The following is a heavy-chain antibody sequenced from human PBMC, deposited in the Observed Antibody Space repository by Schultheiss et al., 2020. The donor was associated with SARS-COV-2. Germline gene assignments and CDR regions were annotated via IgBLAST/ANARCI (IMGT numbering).Heavy chain of an antibody. CDR1: GFTFSSYA. CDR3: ARDGRKIYGGNPGWFDP. D-gene: IGHD4-23*01. Sequence: GESLKISCAASGFTFSSYAMHWVRQAPGKGLEWVAVIWYDGSNKYYADSVKGRFTISRDNSKNTLYLQMNSLRAEDTAVYYCARDGRKIYGGNPGWFDPWGQGTLVTVSS. J-gene: IGHJ5*02. V-gene: IGHV3-33*08. CDR2: IWYDGSNK.